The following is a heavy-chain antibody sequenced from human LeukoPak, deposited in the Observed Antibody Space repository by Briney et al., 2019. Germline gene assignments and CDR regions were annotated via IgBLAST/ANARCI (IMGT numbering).Heavy chain of an antibody. J-gene: IGHJ4*02. CDR3: ARGNRANSAYFFDY. V-gene: IGHV4-59*01. CDR2: IYYSGST. CDR1: GGSISSYY. D-gene: IGHD2/OR15-2a*01. Sequence: SETLSLTCTVSGGSISSYYWSWIRQPPGKGLEWIGYIYYSGSTNYNPSLKSRVTISVDTSKNQFSLKLSSVTAADTAVYFCARGNRANSAYFFDYWGQGTLVTVSS.